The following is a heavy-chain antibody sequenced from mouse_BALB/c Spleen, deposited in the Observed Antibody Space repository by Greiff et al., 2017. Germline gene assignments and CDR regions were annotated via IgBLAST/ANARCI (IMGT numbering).Heavy chain of an antibody. V-gene: IGHV5-17*02. CDR1: GFTFSSFG. Sequence: EVMLVESGGGLVQPGGSRKLSCAASGFTFSSFGMHWVRQAPEKGLEWVAYISSGSSTIYYADTVKGRFTISRDNPKNTLFLQMTSLRSEDTAMYYCARDGNYVDYWGQGTTLTVSS. J-gene: IGHJ2*01. D-gene: IGHD2-1*01. CDR3: ARDGNYVDY. CDR2: ISSGSSTI.